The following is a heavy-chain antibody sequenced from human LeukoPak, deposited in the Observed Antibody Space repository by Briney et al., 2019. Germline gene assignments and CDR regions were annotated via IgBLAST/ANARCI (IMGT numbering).Heavy chain of an antibody. CDR1: GFTFSSYS. V-gene: IGHV3-48*01. D-gene: IGHD3-22*01. J-gene: IGHJ4*02. CDR2: ISSSSSTI. Sequence: GGSLRLSCAASGFTFSSYSMNWVRRAPGKGLEWVSYISSSSSTIYYADSVKGRFTISRDNSKNTLYLQMNSLRAEDTAVYYCATAVITNPFDYWGQGTLVTVSS. CDR3: ATAVITNPFDY.